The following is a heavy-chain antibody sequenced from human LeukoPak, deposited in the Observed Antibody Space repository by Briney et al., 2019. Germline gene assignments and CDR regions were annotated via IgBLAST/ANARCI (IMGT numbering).Heavy chain of an antibody. CDR2: IYYSGST. CDR1: GGSISSYY. CDR3: ARATPTPYDSSGYYPDY. V-gene: IGHV4-59*01. J-gene: IGHJ4*02. D-gene: IGHD3-22*01. Sequence: SETLSLTCTVSGGSISSYYWSWIRQPPGKGLEWIGYIYYSGSTNYNPSLKSRVTISVDTSKNQFSLKLSSVTAADTAVYYCARATPTPYDSSGYYPDYWGQGTLVTVSS.